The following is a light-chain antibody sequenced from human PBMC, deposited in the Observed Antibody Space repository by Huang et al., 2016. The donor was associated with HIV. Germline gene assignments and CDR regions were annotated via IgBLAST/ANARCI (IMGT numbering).Light chain of an antibody. J-gene: IGKJ2*01. Sequence: DIQMTQSPFSLSASIGDRVTITCRASQPISTSLAWYQQKPGQAPKLLLYAASRLKSGVPSRFSGSGSGTTYTLTISSPRPVDFATYYCQQYFTTPPWTFGQGTKLEIK. V-gene: IGKV1-NL1*01. CDR2: AAS. CDR3: QQYFTTPPWT. CDR1: QPISTS.